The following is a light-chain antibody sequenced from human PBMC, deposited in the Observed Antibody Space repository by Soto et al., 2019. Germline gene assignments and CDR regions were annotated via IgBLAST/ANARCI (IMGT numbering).Light chain of an antibody. CDR3: CSYAGSYTLV. J-gene: IGLJ2*01. CDR2: DVS. Sequence: QSVLTQPRSVSGSPGQSVTLSCTGTSSDVVGYNYVSWYQQHPGKAPKLMIYDVSKRPSGVPDRFSGSKSGNTASLTISGLQAEDEADYYCCSYAGSYTLVFGGGTKLTVL. V-gene: IGLV2-11*01. CDR1: SSDVVGYNY.